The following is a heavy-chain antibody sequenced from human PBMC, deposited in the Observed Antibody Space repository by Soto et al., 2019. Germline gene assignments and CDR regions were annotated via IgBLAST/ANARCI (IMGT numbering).Heavy chain of an antibody. J-gene: IGHJ6*03. CDR2: ISSSSSVI. D-gene: IGHD7-27*01. CDR1: GFILSDCA. Sequence: EVQLVESGGGLVQPGGALRLSCPTSGFILSDCAINWVRQAPGKGLELVSYISSSSSVIDYADSVKGRFTVSRDNARNSMHLQMNSLRAEDTDVYYCARDLSWGSNWYYYMDVWGKGTTVTVSS. CDR3: ARDLSWGSNWYYYMDV. V-gene: IGHV3-48*01.